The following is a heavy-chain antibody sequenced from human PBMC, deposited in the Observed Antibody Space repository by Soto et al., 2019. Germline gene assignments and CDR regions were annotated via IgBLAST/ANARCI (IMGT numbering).Heavy chain of an antibody. Sequence: LSLTCTVSGGSISSSTYYWGWIRQPPGKGLEWIGSIYYSGSTYYNPSLKSRVTISVDTSKNQFSLKLSSVTAADTAVYYCARHYDFWSGYVDYWGQGTLVTVSS. CDR2: IYYSGST. D-gene: IGHD3-3*01. CDR1: GGSISSSTYY. V-gene: IGHV4-39*01. J-gene: IGHJ4*02. CDR3: ARHYDFWSGYVDY.